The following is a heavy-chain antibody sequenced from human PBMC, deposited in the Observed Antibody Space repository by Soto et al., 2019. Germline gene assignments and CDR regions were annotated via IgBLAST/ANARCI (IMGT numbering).Heavy chain of an antibody. D-gene: IGHD5-18*01. Sequence: KPSETLSLTCTVSGGSISSGGYYWSWIRQHPGKGREWIGYIYYSGSTYYNPSIKSRVTISVDTSKNQFSLKLSSVTAAATAVYSCARAGETAMVKRYYFDYWGQGALVTVSS. CDR1: GGSISSGGYY. J-gene: IGHJ4*02. CDR2: IYYSGST. CDR3: ARAGETAMVKRYYFDY. V-gene: IGHV4-31*03.